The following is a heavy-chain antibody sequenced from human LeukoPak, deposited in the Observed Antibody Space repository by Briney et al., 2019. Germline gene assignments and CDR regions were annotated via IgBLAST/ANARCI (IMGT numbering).Heavy chain of an antibody. CDR2: IYYSGST. J-gene: IGHJ4*02. CDR1: GGSISSGGYY. V-gene: IGHV4-31*03. CDR3: ARRAYCGGDCPNFDY. Sequence: PSQTLSLTCTVSGGSISSGGYYWSWIRQHPGKGLEWIGYIYYSGSTYYNPSLKSRVTISVDTSKNQFPLKLSSVTAADTAVYYCARRAYCGGDCPNFDYWGQGTLVTVSS. D-gene: IGHD2-21*02.